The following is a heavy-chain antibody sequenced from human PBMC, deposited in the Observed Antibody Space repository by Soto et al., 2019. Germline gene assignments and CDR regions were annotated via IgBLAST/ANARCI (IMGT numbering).Heavy chain of an antibody. CDR1: GFTFRSYV. Sequence: QVQLVESGGGVVQPGTSLRVSCVGSGFTFRSYVIHWVRQAPGKGLEWVALTSYDGSDKYYGDSVRGRFTISRDNSRNTVDLQMDCLRLEDTALYYCARWGTTGGLDVWGQGTLVSVSS. CDR3: ARWGTTGGLDV. J-gene: IGHJ1*01. CDR2: TSYDGSDK. V-gene: IGHV3-30*19. D-gene: IGHD3-16*01.